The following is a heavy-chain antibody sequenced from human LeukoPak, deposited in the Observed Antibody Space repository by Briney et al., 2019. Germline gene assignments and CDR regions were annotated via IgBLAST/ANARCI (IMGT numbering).Heavy chain of an antibody. D-gene: IGHD3-16*02. CDR3: ARGILGELSPYDY. CDR1: GFSFSNYW. J-gene: IGHJ4*02. Sequence: GGSLRLSCAASGFSFSNYWMHWVRQAPGKGLVWVSRINSDDSTISYADSVKGRFTISRDNAKNTLYLQMNSLRAEDTGVYFCARGILGELSPYDYWGQGTLVTVSS. CDR2: INSDDSTI. V-gene: IGHV3-74*01.